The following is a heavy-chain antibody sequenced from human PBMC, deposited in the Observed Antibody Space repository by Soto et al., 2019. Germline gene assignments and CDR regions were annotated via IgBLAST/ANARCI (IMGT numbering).Heavy chain of an antibody. V-gene: IGHV3-9*01. D-gene: IGHD1-1*01. Sequence: PGGSLRLSCAASGFTFDDYAMPWVRQAPGKGPEWVSGISWNSASIGYADSVKGRFTISRDNAKNTLYLQMNSLRAEDTAVYYCTRGPTGPEDYWGQGTLVTVSS. CDR3: TRGPTGPEDY. CDR2: ISWNSASI. CDR1: GFTFDDYA. J-gene: IGHJ4*02.